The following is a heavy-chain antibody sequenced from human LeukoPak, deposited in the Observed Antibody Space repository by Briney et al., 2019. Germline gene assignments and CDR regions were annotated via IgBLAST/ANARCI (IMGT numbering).Heavy chain of an antibody. CDR2: ISASGGTT. D-gene: IGHD1-26*01. V-gene: IGHV3-23*01. Sequence: PGGSLRLSCAASGFTFSSFAMTWVRQAPGKGLEWVSIISASGGTTDYADSVKGRFTISRDNSKNTLYLQMNSLRAEDTAVYYCANSGSYSTHFDYWGQGTLVTVSS. J-gene: IGHJ4*02. CDR1: GFTFSSFA. CDR3: ANSGSYSTHFDY.